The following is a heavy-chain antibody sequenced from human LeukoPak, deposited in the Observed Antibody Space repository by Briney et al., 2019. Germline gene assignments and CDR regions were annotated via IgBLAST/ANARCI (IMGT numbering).Heavy chain of an antibody. J-gene: IGHJ4*02. CDR3: ARGNCSSTSCYPEFDY. V-gene: IGHV4-30-4*08. CDR2: IYYSGST. Sequence: PSQTLSLTCTVSGGSISSGDYYWSWIRQPPGKGLEWIGYIYYSGSTYYNPSLKSRVTISVDTSKNQFSLKLSSVTAADTAVYYCARGNCSSTSCYPEFDYWGQGTLVTVSS. CDR1: GGSISSGDYY. D-gene: IGHD2-2*01.